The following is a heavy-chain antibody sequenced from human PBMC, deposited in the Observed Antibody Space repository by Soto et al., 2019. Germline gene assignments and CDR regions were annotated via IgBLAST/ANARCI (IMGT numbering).Heavy chain of an antibody. V-gene: IGHV4-59*01. Sequence: SETLSLTCTVSGDSISTYYWTWIRQPPGKGLEWIGYIYNSATTKYNPSLKSRVTISVDTSKNQFSLKLSSVTTADTAVYYCARGRFDFIWGTPAPHLDYWGQGALVTVSS. J-gene: IGHJ4*02. CDR1: GDSISTYY. D-gene: IGHD3-16*01. CDR2: IYNSATT. CDR3: ARGRFDFIWGTPAPHLDY.